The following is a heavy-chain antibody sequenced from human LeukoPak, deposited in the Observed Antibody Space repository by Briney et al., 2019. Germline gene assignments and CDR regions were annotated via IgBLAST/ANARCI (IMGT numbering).Heavy chain of an antibody. CDR2: IDWDDDK. Sequence: SGPTLVNPTQTLTLTCTFSGFSLSTSGMRASWIRQPPGKALEWLARIDWDDDKFYITSLKTRLTISKDTSKNQVVLTMTNMDPVDTATYHCAASIVGYYYYGMDVWGQGTTVTVSS. CDR1: GFSLSTSGMR. D-gene: IGHD3-22*01. J-gene: IGHJ6*02. V-gene: IGHV2-70*04. CDR3: AASIVGYYYYGMDV.